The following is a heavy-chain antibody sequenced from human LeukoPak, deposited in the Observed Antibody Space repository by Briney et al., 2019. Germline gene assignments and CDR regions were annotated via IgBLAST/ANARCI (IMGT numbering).Heavy chain of an antibody. V-gene: IGHV3-21*01. Sequence: PGGSLRLSCAASGFTFSSYSMNWVRQAPGKGLEWVSSISSSSSYIYYADSVKGRFTISRDNAKNSLYLQMNSLRAEDTAVYYCATGRGPPHYQYFDSWGQGTMVTVSS. CDR3: ATGRGPPHYQYFDS. CDR1: GFTFSSYS. J-gene: IGHJ4*02. CDR2: ISSSSSYI. D-gene: IGHD3-10*01.